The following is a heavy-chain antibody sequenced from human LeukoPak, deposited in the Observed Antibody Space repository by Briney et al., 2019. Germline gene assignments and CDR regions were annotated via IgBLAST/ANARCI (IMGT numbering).Heavy chain of an antibody. CDR3: ARDATRGCSGGSCYSAWFDP. CDR2: IYTIGST. D-gene: IGHD2-15*01. J-gene: IGHJ5*02. V-gene: IGHV4-4*07. CDR1: GGSISRYY. Sequence: SETLSLTCTVSGGSISRYYWSWIRQPAGKGLEWIGRIYTIGSTNYNPSLKSRVTMSVDTSKNQFSLRLSSVTAADTAVYYCARDATRGCSGGSCYSAWFDPWGQGTLVTVSS.